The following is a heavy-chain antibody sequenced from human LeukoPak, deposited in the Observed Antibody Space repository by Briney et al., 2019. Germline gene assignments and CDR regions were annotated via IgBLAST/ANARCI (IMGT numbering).Heavy chain of an antibody. V-gene: IGHV1-2*02. D-gene: IGHD5-24*01. CDR1: GNTLTAHY. CDR3: ARIRDGYNDAYDI. Sequence: AASVKVSCKASGNTLTAHYMHWVRQAPGQGLEWMGWINPKSGGTNYARKFQGRVTMTRDTSITTAYMELSRLRSEDTAIYYCARIRDGYNDAYDIWGRGTVVTVPS. CDR2: INPKSGGT. J-gene: IGHJ3*02.